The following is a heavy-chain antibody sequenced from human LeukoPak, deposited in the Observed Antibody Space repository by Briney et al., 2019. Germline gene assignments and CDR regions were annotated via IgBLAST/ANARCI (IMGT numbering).Heavy chain of an antibody. Sequence: ASVKVSCKASGYTFTGYYMHWVRQAPGQGLEWMGWINPNSGGTNYAQKFQGRVTMTRDTSISPAYMELSRLRSDDTAVYYCARGFAGYYDSSGYYQGGAFDIWGQGTMVTVSS. V-gene: IGHV1-2*02. CDR3: ARGFAGYYDSSGYYQGGAFDI. CDR2: INPNSGGT. D-gene: IGHD3-22*01. J-gene: IGHJ3*02. CDR1: GYTFTGYY.